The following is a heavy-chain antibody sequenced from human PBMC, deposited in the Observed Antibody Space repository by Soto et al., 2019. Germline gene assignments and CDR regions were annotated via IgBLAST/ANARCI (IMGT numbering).Heavy chain of an antibody. J-gene: IGHJ5*02. V-gene: IGHV3-11*03. CDR1: GFTVSGNS. CDR2: ISSSSSYT. D-gene: IGHD6-13*01. CDR3: ARGFPIAAAAP. Sequence: GGSLRLSCGASGFTVSGNSLSWIRQAPGKGLEWVSYISSSSSYTNYADSVKGRFTISRDNAKNSLYLQMNSLRAEDTAVYYCARGFPIAAAAPWGQGTLVTVSS.